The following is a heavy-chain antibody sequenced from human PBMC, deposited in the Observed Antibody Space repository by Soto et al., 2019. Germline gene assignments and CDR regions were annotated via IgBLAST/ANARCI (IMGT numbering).Heavy chain of an antibody. D-gene: IGHD1-1*01. J-gene: IGHJ4*02. V-gene: IGHV1-2*02. CDR3: ARANSGNLGE. CDR1: GYDFTGYY. Sequence: ASVKVSCKASGYDFTGYYMHWVRQAPAQGLEWMGWINPNSGGTNYAQKLQTRVTMTRDTSITTVYMELSGLRSDDTAVYFCARANSGNLGEWGQGTLVTVSS. CDR2: INPNSGGT.